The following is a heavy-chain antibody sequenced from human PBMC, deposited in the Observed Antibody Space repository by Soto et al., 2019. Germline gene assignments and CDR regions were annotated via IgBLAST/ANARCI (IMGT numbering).Heavy chain of an antibody. CDR3: ARTPYCSGGSCYSQGFDYYDSSGYYLPDY. V-gene: IGHV5-10-1*01. CDR2: IDPSDSYT. CDR1: GYSFTSYW. J-gene: IGHJ4*02. Sequence: PGESLKISCKGSGYSFTSYWISWVRQMPGKGLEWMGRIDPSDSYTNYSPSFQGHVTISADKSISTAYLQWSSLKASDTAMYYCARTPYCSGGSCYSQGFDYYDSSGYYLPDYWGQGTLVTVSS. D-gene: IGHD3-22*01.